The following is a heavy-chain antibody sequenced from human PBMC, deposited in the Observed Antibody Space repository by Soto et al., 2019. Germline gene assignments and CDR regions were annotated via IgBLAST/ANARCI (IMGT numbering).Heavy chain of an antibody. V-gene: IGHV5-51*01. J-gene: IGHJ3*02. CDR1: GNSFTSYW. CDR2: IYPGDSDT. CDR3: AAKSGVVVITSVVSDI. Sequence: GESLTISCKGSGNSFTSYWIGWVRQMPGKGLEWMGIIYPGDSDTRYSPSFQGQVTISADKSISPAYLQWSSLKQSETAMYYCAAKSGVVVITSVVSDIWGQGTMVTVSS. D-gene: IGHD3-22*01.